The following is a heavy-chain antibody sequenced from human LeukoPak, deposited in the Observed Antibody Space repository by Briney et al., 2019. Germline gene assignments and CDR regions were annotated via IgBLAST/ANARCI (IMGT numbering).Heavy chain of an antibody. Sequence: KPGGSLRLSCAASGFTSSNAWMHWVRQAPGKGLEWVGRIKSKAHGGTTDYAAPVKGRFTISRDDSKNTLYLQMNSLKTEDTAVYYCWDTNWNGDWDYWGQGTLVTVSS. D-gene: IGHD1-1*01. CDR1: GFTSSNAW. CDR2: IKSKAHGGTT. V-gene: IGHV3-15*01. CDR3: WDTNWNGDWDY. J-gene: IGHJ4*02.